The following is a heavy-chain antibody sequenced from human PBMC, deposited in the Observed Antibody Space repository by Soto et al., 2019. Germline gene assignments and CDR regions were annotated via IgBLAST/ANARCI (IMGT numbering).Heavy chain of an antibody. J-gene: IGHJ4*02. D-gene: IGHD1-1*01. V-gene: IGHV3-66*01. Sequence: EVQLVESGGGVVQPGGSLRLSCAAAGFNVSSNYMSWVRQAQGKGLEWVSVIYTAGSTYYADSVKARFTISRDNSKNTLLLQMNSLRAEDTAVYYCARGKWLQLDWGQGTLVTVSS. CDR2: IYTAGST. CDR1: GFNVSSNY. CDR3: ARGKWLQLD.